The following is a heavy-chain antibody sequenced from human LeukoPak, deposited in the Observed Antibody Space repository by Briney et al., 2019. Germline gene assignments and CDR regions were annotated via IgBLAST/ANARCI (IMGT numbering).Heavy chain of an antibody. CDR1: GFTFSGYG. CDR2: ISYDGGNK. Sequence: GTSLRLSRAAPGFTFSGYGIHWVRQAPGKGLEWVALISYDGGNKYYADSVNGRFTISRDNSKNTLYLQMNSLRAEDSAVYYCARDQRRYCSSTSCHNDYWGQGTLVTVSS. J-gene: IGHJ4*02. CDR3: ARDQRRYCSSTSCHNDY. V-gene: IGHV3-30*03. D-gene: IGHD2-2*02.